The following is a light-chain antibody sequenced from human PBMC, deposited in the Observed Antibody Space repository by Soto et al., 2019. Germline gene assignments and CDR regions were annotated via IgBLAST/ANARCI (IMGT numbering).Light chain of an antibody. J-gene: IGLJ1*01. CDR1: SNDVGGYNY. V-gene: IGLV2-14*01. CDR2: EVS. Sequence: QWSLTLPASGCQSPGQSITISCTGTSNDVGGYNYVSWYQQHLGKAPKLMIYEVSSRSPGISTRFSGSKSGNAASLTISGLQAEDEADYYCSSYTTSSTYGFGTGTKVTVL. CDR3: SSYTTSSTYG.